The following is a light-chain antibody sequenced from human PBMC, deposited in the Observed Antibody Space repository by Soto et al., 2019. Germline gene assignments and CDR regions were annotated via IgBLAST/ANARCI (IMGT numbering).Light chain of an antibody. Sequence: QSALTQPASVSGSPGQSITISCTGTSSDVGAYNYVSWYQQHPGKAPKLMIYDVSNRPSGISDRFSVSKSGNTASLTISNLQADDEADYYCSSYTNSGTYVFGT. J-gene: IGLJ1*01. CDR1: SSDVGAYNY. CDR3: SSYTNSGTYV. V-gene: IGLV2-14*01. CDR2: DVS.